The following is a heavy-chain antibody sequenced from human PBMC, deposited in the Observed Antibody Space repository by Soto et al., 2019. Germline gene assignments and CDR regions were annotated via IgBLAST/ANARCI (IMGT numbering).Heavy chain of an antibody. CDR2: ISSNSAYI. Sequence: LRLSCAASGFTFRSFTMNWVRQAPGRGLEWVSTISSNSAYIYYTDALRGRFTISRDNAKNSLHLQMNSLRAEDTAVYYCTRDASRDSSARGWFDPWGPGTLVTVSS. CDR3: TRDASRDSSARGWFDP. D-gene: IGHD6-13*01. J-gene: IGHJ5*02. CDR1: GFTFRSFT. V-gene: IGHV3-21*01.